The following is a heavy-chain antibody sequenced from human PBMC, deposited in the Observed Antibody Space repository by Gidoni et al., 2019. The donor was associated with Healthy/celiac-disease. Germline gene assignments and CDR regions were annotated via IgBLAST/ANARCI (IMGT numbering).Heavy chain of an antibody. Sequence: QVQLVESGGGLVKPGGSLRLSCAASGFPFSAYYMSWIRQAPGKGLEWVSYISSSGSTIYYADSVKGRFTISRDNAKNSLYLQMNSLRAEDTAVYYCARGDRRGAVVPRGPLMDYWGQGTLVTVSS. D-gene: IGHD3-22*01. V-gene: IGHV3-11*01. J-gene: IGHJ4*02. CDR3: ARGDRRGAVVPRGPLMDY. CDR1: GFPFSAYY. CDR2: ISSSGSTI.